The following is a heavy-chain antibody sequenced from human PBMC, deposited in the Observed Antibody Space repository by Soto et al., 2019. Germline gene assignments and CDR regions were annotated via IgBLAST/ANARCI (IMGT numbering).Heavy chain of an antibody. CDR1: GGPISSSNW. J-gene: IGHJ5*02. CDR3: ARDRRSSWYLFDP. V-gene: IGHV4-4*02. CDR2: IYHSGST. D-gene: IGHD6-13*01. Sequence: SETLSLTCAVSGGPISSSNWWSWVRQPPGKGLEWIGEIYHSGSTNYNPSLKSRVTISVDKSKNQFSLKLSSVTVADTAVYYCARDRRSSWYLFDPWGQGTLVTVSS.